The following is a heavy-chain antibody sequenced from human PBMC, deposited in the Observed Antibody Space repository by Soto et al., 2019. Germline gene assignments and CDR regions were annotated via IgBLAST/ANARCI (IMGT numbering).Heavy chain of an antibody. CDR2: ISGSGGST. CDR3: AKDSITMIVGGVFDY. D-gene: IGHD3-22*01. CDR1: GFTFSSYA. Sequence: EVQLLESGGGLVQPGGSLRLSCAASGFTFSSYAMSWVRQAPGKGLEWVSAISGSGGSTYYADSVKGRFTISRDNSKNTRYVQMNSLRAEDTAVYYCAKDSITMIVGGVFDYWAQEPLVTVSS. J-gene: IGHJ4*02. V-gene: IGHV3-23*01.